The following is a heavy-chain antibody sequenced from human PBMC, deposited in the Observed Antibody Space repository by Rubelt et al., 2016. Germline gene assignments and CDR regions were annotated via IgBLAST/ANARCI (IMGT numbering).Heavy chain of an antibody. J-gene: IGHJ3*01. CDR2: IYHTGSA. V-gene: IGHV4-4*02. D-gene: IGHD6-13*01. CDR3: ARHVVAAAPLGV. Sequence: QVQLQESGPGLVKPSGTLSLTCAVSGGSISSSNWWSWVRQPPGKGLEWIGEIYHTGSAKYNPSLKSRVTISVDTSKNHFSWKLTPVTAADTAVYYCARHVVAAAPLGVWGQGTMVTVSS. CDR1: GGSISSSNW.